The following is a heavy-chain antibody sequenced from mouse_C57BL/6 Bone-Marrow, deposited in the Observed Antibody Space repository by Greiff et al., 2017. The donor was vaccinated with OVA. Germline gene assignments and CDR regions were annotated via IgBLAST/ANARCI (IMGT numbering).Heavy chain of an antibody. CDR1: GFNIKDDY. V-gene: IGHV14-4*01. Sequence: EVQLQQSGAELVRPGASVKLSCTASGFNIKDDYMHWVKERPEQGLEWIGWIDPENGDTEYASKFQGKATITADTSSKTVYLHLSSLTSEDTAVYYCTTYRYWGQGPTLTVSS. J-gene: IGHJ2*01. CDR2: IDPENGDT. CDR3: TTYRY.